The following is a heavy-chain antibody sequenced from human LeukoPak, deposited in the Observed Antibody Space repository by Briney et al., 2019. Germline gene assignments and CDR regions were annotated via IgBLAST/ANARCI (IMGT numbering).Heavy chain of an antibody. CDR2: INHSGST. V-gene: IGHV4-34*01. CDR1: GGSFSGYY. CDR3: ARHPLGYSSGWYGRHGKFDY. Sequence: KASETLSLTCAVYGGSFSGYYWSWIRQPPGKGLEWIGEINHSGSTNYNPSLKSRVTISVDTSKNQFSLKLSSVTAADTAVYYCARHPLGYSSGWYGRHGKFDYWGQGTLVTVSS. J-gene: IGHJ4*02. D-gene: IGHD6-19*01.